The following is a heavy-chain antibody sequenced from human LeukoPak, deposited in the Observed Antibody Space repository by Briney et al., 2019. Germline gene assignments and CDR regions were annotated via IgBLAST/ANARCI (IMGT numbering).Heavy chain of an antibody. Sequence: SGGSLRLSCAASGFTFSSYGMHWVRQAPGKGLEWVAFIRYSGSNKYYADSVKGRFTISRDNSKNTLYLQMNSLRAEDTAVYYCAKGSDDYVWGSYRQLDYWGQGTLVTVSS. D-gene: IGHD3-16*02. CDR2: IRYSGSNK. CDR3: AKGSDDYVWGSYRQLDY. V-gene: IGHV3-30*02. CDR1: GFTFSSYG. J-gene: IGHJ4*02.